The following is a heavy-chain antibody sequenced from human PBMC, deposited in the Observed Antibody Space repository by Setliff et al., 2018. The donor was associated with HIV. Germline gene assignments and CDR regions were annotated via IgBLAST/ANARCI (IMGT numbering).Heavy chain of an antibody. D-gene: IGHD5-12*01. CDR3: ARGMIVATITNFYYYMDV. CDR1: GGSISSYD. Sequence: SETLSLTCTVSGGSISSYDWSWIRQPAGKGLEWIGRIYSSGSTNYNPSLKSRVTMSVDTSNNQFSLKLSSVTAADTAVYYCARGMIVATITNFYYYMDVWGKGTTVTGSS. V-gene: IGHV4-4*07. J-gene: IGHJ6*03. CDR2: IYSSGST.